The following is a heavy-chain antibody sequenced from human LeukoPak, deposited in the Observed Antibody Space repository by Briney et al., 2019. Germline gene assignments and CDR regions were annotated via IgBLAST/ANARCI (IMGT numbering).Heavy chain of an antibody. CDR3: ARGVYCSGGNCYLPLDS. V-gene: IGHV4-34*01. Sequence: SETLSLTCAVYGGSFSGCYWSWIRQPPGKGLEWIGEINHSGSTNYSPSLQSRVTISVDTSKNQFSLKLSSVTAADTAVYYCARGVYCSGGNCYLPLDSWGQGTLVTVSS. D-gene: IGHD2-15*01. CDR2: INHSGST. CDR1: GGSFSGCY. J-gene: IGHJ4*02.